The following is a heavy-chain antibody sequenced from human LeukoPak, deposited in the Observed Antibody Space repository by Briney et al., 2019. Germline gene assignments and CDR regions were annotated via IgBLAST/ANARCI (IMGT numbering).Heavy chain of an antibody. Sequence: GGSLRLSCAASGLTVADYGMSWVRQAPRKGLEWVSGIDRSGESTSYADSVKGRFTISRDNSENTLYLHMNNLRAEDTALYYCARDLSASWYSLGFWGRGTLVTVSS. CDR1: GLTVADYG. J-gene: IGHJ4*02. D-gene: IGHD6-13*01. CDR3: ARDLSASWYSLGF. CDR2: IDRSGEST. V-gene: IGHV3-20*04.